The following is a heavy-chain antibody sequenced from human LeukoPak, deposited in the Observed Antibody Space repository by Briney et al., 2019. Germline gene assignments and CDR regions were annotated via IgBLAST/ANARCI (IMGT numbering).Heavy chain of an antibody. Sequence: GGSLRLSCRASGFTFSNYWMSWVRQAPGKGLEWVANIRQDGSEKYYVDSVKGRFTISRDNAKNSLYLQMNSLRAEDTAVYYCARESRLTTTRGDFDYWGQGTLVTVSS. CDR2: IRQDGSEK. CDR1: GFTFSNYW. V-gene: IGHV3-7*01. D-gene: IGHD4-11*01. J-gene: IGHJ4*02. CDR3: ARESRLTTTRGDFDY.